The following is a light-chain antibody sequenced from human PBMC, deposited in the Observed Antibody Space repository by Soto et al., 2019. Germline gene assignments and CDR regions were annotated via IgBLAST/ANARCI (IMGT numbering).Light chain of an antibody. CDR3: QQYNNWPPQRT. Sequence: EIVMTQSPPTLSVSPGERDTLSCRASQSVSSNLAWYQQKPGQAPRLLIYGAYTRATGIPARFSGSGSGTEFTLTISSLQSEDFAVYDCQQYNNWPPQRTFGQGTRLEIK. V-gene: IGKV3-15*01. CDR2: GAY. CDR1: QSVSSN. J-gene: IGKJ5*01.